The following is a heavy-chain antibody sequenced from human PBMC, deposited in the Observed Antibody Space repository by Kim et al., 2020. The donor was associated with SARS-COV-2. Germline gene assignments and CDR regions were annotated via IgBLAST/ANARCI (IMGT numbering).Heavy chain of an antibody. CDR2: ISGSGGST. V-gene: IGHV3-23*01. J-gene: IGHJ1*01. Sequence: GGSLRLSCAASGFTFSSYAMSWVRQAPGKGLEWVSAISGSGGSTYYADSVKGRFTISRDNSKNTLYLQMNSLRAEDTAVYYCAKAELGQQLVYRRYFQHWGQGTLVTVSS. CDR3: AKAELGQQLVYRRYFQH. D-gene: IGHD6-13*01. CDR1: GFTFSSYA.